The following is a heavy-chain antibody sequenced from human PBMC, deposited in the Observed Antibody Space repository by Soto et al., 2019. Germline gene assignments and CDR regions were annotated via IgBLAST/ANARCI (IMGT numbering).Heavy chain of an antibody. CDR2: ISSSGSAM. CDR1: GFTFSDYY. J-gene: IGHJ3*02. V-gene: IGHV3-11*04. D-gene: IGHD4-17*01. Sequence: GGSLRLSCAASGFTFSDYYMSWVRQAPGKGLEWVSYISSSGSAMYYADSVKGRFTISRDNAKDSLYLQMNSLRAEDTAVYYCAKAPTVADAFDIWGQGTMVTVSS. CDR3: AKAPTVADAFDI.